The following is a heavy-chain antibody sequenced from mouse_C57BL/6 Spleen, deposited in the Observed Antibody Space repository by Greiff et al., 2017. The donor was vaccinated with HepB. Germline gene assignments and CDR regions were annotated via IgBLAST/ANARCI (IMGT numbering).Heavy chain of an antibody. V-gene: IGHV14-1*01. Sequence: EVHLVESGAELVRPGASVKLSCTASGFNIKDYYMHWVKQRPEQGLEWIGRIDPEDGDTEYAPKFQGKATMTADTSSNTAYLQLSSLTSEDTAVYYCTYYGSSYAWGMDYWGQGTSVTVSS. CDR2: IDPEDGDT. CDR1: GFNIKDYY. J-gene: IGHJ4*01. D-gene: IGHD1-1*01. CDR3: TYYGSSYAWGMDY.